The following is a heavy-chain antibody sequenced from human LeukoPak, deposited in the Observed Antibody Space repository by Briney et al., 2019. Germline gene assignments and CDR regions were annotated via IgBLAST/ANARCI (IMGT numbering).Heavy chain of an antibody. Sequence: GGSLRLSCAASGFTFSSYWMSWVRQAPGKGLEWVANIKQDGSEKYYVDSVKGRFTISRDNAKNSLYLQMNSLRAKDTAVYYCARKGGATTYGYYYYYMDVWGKGTTVTISS. J-gene: IGHJ6*03. CDR3: ARKGGATTYGYYYYYMDV. CDR2: IKQDGSEK. D-gene: IGHD1-26*01. V-gene: IGHV3-7*01. CDR1: GFTFSSYW.